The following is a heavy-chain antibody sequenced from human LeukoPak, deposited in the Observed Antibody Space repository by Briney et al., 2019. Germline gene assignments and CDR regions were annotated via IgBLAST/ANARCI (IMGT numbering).Heavy chain of an antibody. V-gene: IGHV4-30-2*01. CDR2: IYHNGNT. CDR3: ASGGYSYGFDY. CDR1: GCSISSGGYS. J-gene: IGHJ4*02. D-gene: IGHD5-18*01. Sequence: SETLSLTCAVSGCSISSGGYSWSWIRQPPGKGLEWIGDIYHNGNTYYSPSLKSRVTISVDRSKNKLSLKLSSVTAADTAMYYCASGGYSYGFDYWGQGTLVTVSS.